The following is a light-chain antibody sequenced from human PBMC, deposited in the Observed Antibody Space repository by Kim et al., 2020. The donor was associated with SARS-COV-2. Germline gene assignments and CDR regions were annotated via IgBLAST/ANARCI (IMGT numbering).Light chain of an antibody. V-gene: IGKV4-1*01. CDR2: SAS. J-gene: IGKJ5*01. CDR1: QSVFYSTNNQNS. CDR3: QQYYSIPIT. Sequence: DIVMTQSPDSLAVSLGERATINCTSSQSVFYSTNNQNSLAWYQQKPGQPPKLVISSASTRQSGIPDRYSGSESGTDFSLTISSLQAEDVAVYYCQQYYSIPITFGQGTRLEIK.